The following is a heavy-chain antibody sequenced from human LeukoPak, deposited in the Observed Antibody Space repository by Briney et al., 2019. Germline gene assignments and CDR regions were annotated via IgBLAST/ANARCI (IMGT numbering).Heavy chain of an antibody. Sequence: SETLSLTCTVSGGSISSYYWSWIRQPAGKGLEWIGRIYTSESTNYNPSLKSRVTMSVGTSKNQFSLKVTSVTAADTAGYSCAREHSSSSSRDFDSCGQGTLVTVSS. CDR1: GGSISSYY. V-gene: IGHV4-4*07. CDR2: IYTSEST. CDR3: AREHSSSSSRDFDS. D-gene: IGHD6-6*01. J-gene: IGHJ4*02.